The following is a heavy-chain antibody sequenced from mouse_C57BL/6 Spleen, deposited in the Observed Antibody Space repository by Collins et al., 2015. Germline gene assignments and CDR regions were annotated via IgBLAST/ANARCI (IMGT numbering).Heavy chain of an antibody. Sequence: EVQLVESGGGLVQPGGSLKLSCAASGFTFSSYGMSWVRQTPDKRLELVATINSNGGSTYYPDSVKGRFTISRDNAKNTLYLQMSSLKSEDTAMYYCARDTWDDAMDYWGQGTSVTVSS. CDR1: GFTFSSYG. CDR3: ARDTWDDAMDY. D-gene: IGHD4-1*01. J-gene: IGHJ4*01. V-gene: IGHV5-6-3*01. CDR2: INSNGGST.